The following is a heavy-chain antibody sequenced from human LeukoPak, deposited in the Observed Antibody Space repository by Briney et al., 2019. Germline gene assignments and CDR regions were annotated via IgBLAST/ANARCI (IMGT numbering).Heavy chain of an antibody. CDR3: ARDGVVVTAIGDDAFDI. CDR2: INPSGGST. V-gene: IGHV1-46*01. Sequence: GASVKVSCKASGYTFTSYYMHWVRQAPGQGLEWMGIINPSGGSTSYAQKFQGRVTMTRDMSTNTVYMELSSLRSEDTAVYYCARDGVVVTAIGDDAFDIWGQGTMVTVSS. D-gene: IGHD2-21*02. CDR1: GYTFTSYY. J-gene: IGHJ3*02.